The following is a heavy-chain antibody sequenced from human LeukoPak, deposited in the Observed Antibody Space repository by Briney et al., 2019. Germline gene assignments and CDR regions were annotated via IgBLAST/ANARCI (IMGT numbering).Heavy chain of an antibody. J-gene: IGHJ3*02. Sequence: PSETLSLTCAVYGGSFSGYYWSWIRQPPGKGLEWIGEINHSGSTNYNPSLKSRVTMSVDTSKNQFSLKLSSVTAADTAVYYCARALIAAAGKGAFDIWGQGTMVTVSS. V-gene: IGHV4-34*01. D-gene: IGHD6-13*01. CDR3: ARALIAAAGKGAFDI. CDR2: INHSGST. CDR1: GGSFSGYY.